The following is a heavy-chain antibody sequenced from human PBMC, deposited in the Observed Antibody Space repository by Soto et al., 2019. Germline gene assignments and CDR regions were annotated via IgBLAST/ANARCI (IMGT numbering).Heavy chain of an antibody. V-gene: IGHV1-69*13. D-gene: IGHD3-9*01. J-gene: IGHJ4*02. CDR2: IIPIFGTA. CDR1: GGTFSSYA. Sequence: ASVKVSCKASGGTFSSYAISWVRQAPGQGLEWMGGIIPIFGTANYAQKFQGRVTITADESTSTAYMELSSLRSEDTAVYYCARARGRYYDILTGYFLWGQGTLVTVSS. CDR3: ARARGRYYDILTGYFL.